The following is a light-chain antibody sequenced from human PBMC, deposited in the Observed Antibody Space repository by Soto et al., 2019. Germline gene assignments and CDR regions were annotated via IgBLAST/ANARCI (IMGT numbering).Light chain of an antibody. CDR3: QPSYSTPLT. CDR2: AAS. J-gene: IGKJ1*01. V-gene: IGKV1-39*01. CDR1: QSISSY. Sequence: DIQMTQSPSSLSASVGDRVTITCRASQSISSYLNWYQQKPGTAPNLLIYAASSLQSVGPSRFSGSGSGTDFNLTIRSLQPEDFATYYCQPSYSTPLTFGQGTQLEIK.